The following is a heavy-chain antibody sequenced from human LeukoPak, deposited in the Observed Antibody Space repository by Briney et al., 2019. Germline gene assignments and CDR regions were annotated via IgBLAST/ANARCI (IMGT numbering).Heavy chain of an antibody. CDR3: ARDALDRDQEDYYYGMDV. J-gene: IGHJ6*02. CDR2: ISYGGTNK. CDR1: GFTFSSFA. D-gene: IGHD3-10*01. Sequence: GGSLRLSCAASGFTFSSFAMHWVRQAPGKGLEWVAVISYGGTNKYYADSVKGRFTISRDNSKNTLYLQMNSLRAEDTAVYYCARDALDRDQEDYYYGMDVWGQGTMVTVSS. V-gene: IGHV3-30-3*01.